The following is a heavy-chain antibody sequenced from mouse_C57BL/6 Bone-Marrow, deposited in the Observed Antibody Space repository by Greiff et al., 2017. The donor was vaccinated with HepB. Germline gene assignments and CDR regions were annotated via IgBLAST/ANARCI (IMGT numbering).Heavy chain of an antibody. V-gene: IGHV1-81*01. D-gene: IGHD1-1*01. CDR2: IYPRSGNT. Sequence: VQLQQSGAELARPGASVKLSCKASGYTFTSYGISWVKQRTGQGLEWIGEIYPRSGNTYYNEKFKGKATLTADKSSSTAYMELRSLTSEDSAVYVCARSVYGSSPWFAYWGQGTLVTVSA. CDR3: ARSVYGSSPWFAY. CDR1: GYTFTSYG. J-gene: IGHJ3*01.